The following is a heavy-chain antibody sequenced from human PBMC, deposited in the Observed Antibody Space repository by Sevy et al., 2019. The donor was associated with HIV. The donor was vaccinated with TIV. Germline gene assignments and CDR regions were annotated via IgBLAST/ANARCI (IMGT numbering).Heavy chain of an antibody. CDR3: ASSPGYCSGGSCSFDY. Sequence: SETLSLTCTVSGGSVSSGSYYWSWIRQPPGKGLEWIGYIYYSGSTNYNPSLKSRVTMSVDTSKSQFSLKLSSVTAAVTAVYYCASSPGYCSGGSCSFDYWGQGTLVTVSS. J-gene: IGHJ4*02. CDR1: GGSVSSGSYY. D-gene: IGHD2-15*01. V-gene: IGHV4-61*01. CDR2: IYYSGST.